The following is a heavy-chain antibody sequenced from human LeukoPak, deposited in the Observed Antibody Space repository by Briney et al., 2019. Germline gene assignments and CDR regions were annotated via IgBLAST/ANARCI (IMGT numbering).Heavy chain of an antibody. V-gene: IGHV4-34*01. Sequence: SETLSLTCAVYGGSFSGYYWSWIRQPPGKGLEWIGEINHSGSTNYNPSLKSRVTISVDTSKNQFSLKLSSVTAADTAVYYCARLRSWVSSDYVWGSYRSLPFDPWGQGTLVTVSS. D-gene: IGHD3-16*02. J-gene: IGHJ5*02. CDR2: INHSGST. CDR1: GGSFSGYY. CDR3: ARLRSWVSSDYVWGSYRSLPFDP.